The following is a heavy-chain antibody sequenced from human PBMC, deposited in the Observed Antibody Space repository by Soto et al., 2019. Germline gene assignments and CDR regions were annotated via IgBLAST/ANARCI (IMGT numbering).Heavy chain of an antibody. CDR1: GFSVSTNY. Sequence: EMQVVESGGDLVQPGGSLRLSCAASGFSVSTNYMSWVRQAPGKGLEWVSTMYSGGGTYYADSVKGRFTVSRDNSKNTLYLQMNSLRAEDTAVYYCARDHGPYGDYADNWGQGTLVTVSS. D-gene: IGHD4-17*01. V-gene: IGHV3-66*01. CDR3: ARDHGPYGDYADN. CDR2: MYSGGGT. J-gene: IGHJ4*02.